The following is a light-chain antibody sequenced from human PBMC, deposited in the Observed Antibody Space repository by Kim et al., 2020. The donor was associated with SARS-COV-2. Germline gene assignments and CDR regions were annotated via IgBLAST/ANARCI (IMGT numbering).Light chain of an antibody. CDR1: NIGSKS. Sequence: SSELTQPPSVSVAPGKTARITCGGNNIGSKSVHWYQQKPGQAPVLVIYYDSDRPSGIPERFSGSNSGNTATLTISRVEAGDEADYYCQVWDSSSDHYVFGIGTKVTVL. CDR3: QVWDSSSDHYV. J-gene: IGLJ1*01. CDR2: YDS. V-gene: IGLV3-21*04.